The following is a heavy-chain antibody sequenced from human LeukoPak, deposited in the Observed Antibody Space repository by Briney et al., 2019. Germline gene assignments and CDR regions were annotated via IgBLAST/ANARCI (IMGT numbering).Heavy chain of an antibody. V-gene: IGHV4-61*02. D-gene: IGHD6-13*01. CDR3: ARDRAGNYFDY. Sequence: PSETLSLTCTVSGGSISSGSYYWSWIRQPAGKGLEWIGRIYTSGSTNYNPSLKSRVTISVDTSKNQFSLKLSSVTAADTAVYYCARDRAGNYFDYWGQGTLVTVSS. CDR1: GGSISSGSYY. J-gene: IGHJ4*02. CDR2: IYTSGST.